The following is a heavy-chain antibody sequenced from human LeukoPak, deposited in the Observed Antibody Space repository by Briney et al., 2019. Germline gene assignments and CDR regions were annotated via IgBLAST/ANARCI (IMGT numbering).Heavy chain of an antibody. J-gene: IGHJ4*02. CDR3: ARCSFSSGCPFDY. CDR1: GYTFSSYY. D-gene: IGHD3-22*01. V-gene: IGHV1-46*01. CDR2: INPSGGST. Sequence: ASVKVSCKASGYTFSSYYVHWLRQAPGQGLEWMGLINPSGGSTSYAQKFQGRVTMTRDTSTSTVYMELSSLRSEDTAVYYCARCSFSSGCPFDYWGQGTLVTVSS.